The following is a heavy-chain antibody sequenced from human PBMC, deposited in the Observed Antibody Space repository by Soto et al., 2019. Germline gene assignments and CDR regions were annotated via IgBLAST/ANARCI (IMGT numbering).Heavy chain of an antibody. CDR3: ARRYGSAFDI. CDR1: GGSISSYY. CDR2: IFYSGST. Sequence: QVQLQESGPGLVKPSETLSLTCTVSGGSISSYYWSWIRQPPGKGLEWIGYIFYSGSTNYNPSLKSRVPISVDTSKNQFALKLSSVTAADTAVYYCARRYGSAFDIWGHGTMVTVSS. J-gene: IGHJ3*02. V-gene: IGHV4-59*01. D-gene: IGHD4-17*01.